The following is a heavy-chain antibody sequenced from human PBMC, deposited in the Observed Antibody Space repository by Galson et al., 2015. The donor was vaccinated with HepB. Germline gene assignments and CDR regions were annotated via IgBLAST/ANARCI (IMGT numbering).Heavy chain of an antibody. V-gene: IGHV3-30*18. CDR2: ISYDGSKK. CDR3: AKDIRYFDLLSQTTFYYYGLDV. J-gene: IGHJ6*02. Sequence: SLRLSCAASGFTFSGYGMHWVRQAPGKGLEWVAGISYDGSKKYYADFVKGRFTISRDNSKNTLYLKTNSLRPGDTARYHCAKDIRYFDLLSQTTFYYYGLDVWGQGTTVTVSS. CDR1: GFTFSGYG. D-gene: IGHD3-9*01.